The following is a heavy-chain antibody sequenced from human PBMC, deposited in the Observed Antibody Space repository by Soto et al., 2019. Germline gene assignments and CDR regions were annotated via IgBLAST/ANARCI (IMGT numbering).Heavy chain of an antibody. CDR1: GFTVDTPY. CDR2: IYRGGST. J-gene: IGHJ5*02. Sequence: EVQLVESGGGLVQPGGSLRLSCAASGFTVDTPYMSWVRQAPGKGLGWVSLIYRGGSTYYADSVRGRFTISRDNSKNTLYLQMNSLRAEDTAVYYCAREAYYDSRGSWGQGTLVTVSS. CDR3: AREAYYDSRGS. V-gene: IGHV3-66*01. D-gene: IGHD3-3*01.